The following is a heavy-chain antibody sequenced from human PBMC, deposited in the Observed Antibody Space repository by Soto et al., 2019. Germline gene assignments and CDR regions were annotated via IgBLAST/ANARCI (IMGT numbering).Heavy chain of an antibody. J-gene: IGHJ4*02. CDR3: ARALTEFDY. D-gene: IGHD7-27*01. V-gene: IGHV1-46*01. Sequence: QVHLVQSGAQVEKPGASVTVSCLASGYTFTDYYIHWVRQAPGQGLEWMGMINPSGGSTSYAQKFQGRVTMTSDTSTRTVYMHLSGLRYDDTAVYFCARALTEFDYWGPGTRVTVSS. CDR2: INPSGGST. CDR1: GYTFTDYY.